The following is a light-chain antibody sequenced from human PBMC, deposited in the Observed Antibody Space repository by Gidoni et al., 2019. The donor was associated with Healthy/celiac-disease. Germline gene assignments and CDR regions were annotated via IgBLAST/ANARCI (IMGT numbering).Light chain of an antibody. Sequence: SYELTQPPSVSVSPGQTASITCSGDKLGDKYACWYQQKPGQSPVLVIYQDSKRPSGLPERVSGSNSGNTATLTISGTQATDEADYYCQAWDSSTVVFGGGTKLTVL. CDR2: QDS. J-gene: IGLJ2*01. CDR1: KLGDKY. CDR3: QAWDSSTVV. V-gene: IGLV3-1*01.